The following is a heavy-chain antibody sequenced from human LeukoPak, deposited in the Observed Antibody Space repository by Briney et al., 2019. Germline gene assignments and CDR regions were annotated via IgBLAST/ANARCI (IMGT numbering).Heavy chain of an antibody. CDR2: INHSGST. D-gene: IGHD6-13*01. V-gene: IGHV4-34*01. Sequence: SETLSLTCAVYGGSFSGYYWSWIRQPPGKGLEWIGEINHSGSTNYNPSLKSRVTISVDTSKNQFSLKLSSVTAADTAVYYCARGSRYSSSWYRTKDWFDPWGQGTLVTVSS. J-gene: IGHJ5*02. CDR3: ARGSRYSSSWYRTKDWFDP. CDR1: GGSFSGYY.